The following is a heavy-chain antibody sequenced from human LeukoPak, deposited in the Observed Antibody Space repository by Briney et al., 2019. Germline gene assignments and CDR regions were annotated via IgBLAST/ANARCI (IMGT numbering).Heavy chain of an antibody. Sequence: SVKVSCKASGGTFSSYAISWVRQAPGQGLEWMGRIIPILGIANYAQKFQGRVTITADKSTSTAYMELSSLRSEDTAVYYCARARRDGYRGPFDYWGQGTLVTVSS. J-gene: IGHJ4*02. D-gene: IGHD5-24*01. CDR1: GGTFSSYA. CDR3: ARARRDGYRGPFDY. CDR2: IIPILGIA. V-gene: IGHV1-69*04.